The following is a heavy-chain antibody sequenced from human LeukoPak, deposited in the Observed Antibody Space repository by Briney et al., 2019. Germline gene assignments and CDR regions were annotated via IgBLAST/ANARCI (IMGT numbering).Heavy chain of an antibody. CDR3: ARGLRMRGTWSLWFDP. J-gene: IGHJ5*02. CDR2: INHSGST. D-gene: IGHD1-26*01. CDR1: GGSFSGYY. Sequence: SETLSLTCAVYGGSFSGYYWSWIRQPPGKGLEWIGEINHSGSTNYNPSLKSRVTISVDTSKNQFSLKLSSVTAADTAVYYCARGLRMRGTWSLWFDPWGQGTLVTVSS. V-gene: IGHV4-34*01.